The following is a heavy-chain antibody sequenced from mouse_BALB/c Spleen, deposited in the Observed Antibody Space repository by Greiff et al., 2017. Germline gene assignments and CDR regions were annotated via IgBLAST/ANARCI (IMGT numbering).Heavy chain of an antibody. V-gene: IGHV5-17*02. CDR3: AREESIYYDYDNYAMDY. J-gene: IGHJ4*01. Sequence: EVQLVESGGGLVQPGGSRKLSCAASGFTFSSFGMHWVRQAPEKGLEWVAYISSGSSTIYYADTVKGRFTISRDNPKNTLFLQMTSLRSEDTAMYYCAREESIYYDYDNYAMDYWGQGTSVTVSS. CDR1: GFTFSSFG. CDR2: ISSGSSTI. D-gene: IGHD2-4*01.